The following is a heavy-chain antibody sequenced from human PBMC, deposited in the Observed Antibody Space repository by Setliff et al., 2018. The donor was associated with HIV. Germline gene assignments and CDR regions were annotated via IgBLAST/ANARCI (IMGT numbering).Heavy chain of an antibody. CDR1: GGSISSGGYY. V-gene: IGHV4-31*03. J-gene: IGHJ6*03. D-gene: IGHD3-10*01. Sequence: SETLSLTCTVPGGSISSGGYYWSWIRQHPGKGLEWIGYIYYSGSTYYNPSLKSRVTISVDTSKNQFSLKLSSVTAADTAVYYCARVYYYGSPHMDVWGKGTTVTVSS. CDR3: ARVYYYGSPHMDV. CDR2: IYYSGST.